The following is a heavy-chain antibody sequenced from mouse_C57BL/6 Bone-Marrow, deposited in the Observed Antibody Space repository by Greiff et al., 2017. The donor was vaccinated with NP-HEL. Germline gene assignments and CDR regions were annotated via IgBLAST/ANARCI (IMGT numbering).Heavy chain of an antibody. D-gene: IGHD1-1*01. V-gene: IGHV5-12*01. Sequence: EVKVVESGGGLVQPGGSLKLSCAASGFTFSDYYMYWVRQTPEKRLEWVAYISNGGGSTYYPDTVKGRFTISRDNAKNTLYLQMSRLKSEDTAMYYCARRGTVVPMDYWGQGTSVTVSS. CDR3: ARRGTVVPMDY. CDR1: GFTFSDYY. CDR2: ISNGGGST. J-gene: IGHJ4*01.